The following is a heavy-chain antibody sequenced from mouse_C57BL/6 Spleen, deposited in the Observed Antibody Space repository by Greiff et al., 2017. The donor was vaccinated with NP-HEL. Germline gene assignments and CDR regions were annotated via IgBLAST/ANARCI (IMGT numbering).Heavy chain of an antibody. J-gene: IGHJ3*01. CDR3: ARAKTAQALFAY. D-gene: IGHD3-2*02. V-gene: IGHV1-53*01. CDR1: GYTFTSYW. Sequence: VQLQQPGTELVKPGASVKLSCKASGYTFTSYWMHWVKQRPGQGLEWIGNINPSNGGTNYNEQFKSKATLTVDKSSSTAYMQLSSLTSEDSAVYYCARAKTAQALFAYWGQGTLVTVSA. CDR2: INPSNGGT.